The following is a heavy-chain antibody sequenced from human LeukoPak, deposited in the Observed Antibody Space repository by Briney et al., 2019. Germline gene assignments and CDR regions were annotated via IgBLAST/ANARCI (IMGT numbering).Heavy chain of an antibody. D-gene: IGHD2-21*01. V-gene: IGHV3-48*02. CDR1: GFTFSSFS. Sequence: PGGSLRLSRAASGFTFSSFSMHWVRQAPGTGLECVAYINNSGNIIYYADSVKGRFAISRDNAKNSVYLQMNSLRDGETAVYYCVRGYFYYMDVWGKGATVTVSS. CDR3: VRGYFYYMDV. CDR2: INNSGNII. J-gene: IGHJ6*03.